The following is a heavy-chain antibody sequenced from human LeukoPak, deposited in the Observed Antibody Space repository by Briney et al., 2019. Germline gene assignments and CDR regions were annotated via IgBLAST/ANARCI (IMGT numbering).Heavy chain of an antibody. CDR3: AREEAAAIHYYGMDV. Sequence: ASVKVSCKASGYTFTSYDINWVRQATGQGLEWMGWMNPNSGNTGYAQKFQGRVTMTRNTSTSTAYMELSSLRSEDTAVYYCAREEAAAIHYYGMDVWGQGTTVTVSS. CDR1: GYTFTSYD. J-gene: IGHJ6*02. D-gene: IGHD2-21*01. V-gene: IGHV1-8*01. CDR2: MNPNSGNT.